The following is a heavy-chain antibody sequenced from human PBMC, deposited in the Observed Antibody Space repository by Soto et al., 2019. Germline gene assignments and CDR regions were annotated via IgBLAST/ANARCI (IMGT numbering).Heavy chain of an antibody. Sequence: QVQLVESGGGVVQPGRSLRLSCAASGFTFSSYAMHWVRQAPGKGLEWVAVISYDGSNKYYADSVKGRFTISRDNSKNKLYLQMINLRAEDTAVYYCARDQVPAMVNYYYYYGMDVWGQGTPVTVSS. J-gene: IGHJ6*02. V-gene: IGHV3-30-3*01. D-gene: IGHD5-18*01. CDR3: ARDQVPAMVNYYYYYGMDV. CDR2: ISYDGSNK. CDR1: GFTFSSYA.